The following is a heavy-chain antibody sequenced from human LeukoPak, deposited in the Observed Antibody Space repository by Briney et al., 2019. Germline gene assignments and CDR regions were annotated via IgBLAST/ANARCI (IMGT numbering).Heavy chain of an antibody. CDR3: ARLSYGSGSLSPYYYYGMDV. V-gene: IGHV4-39*07. D-gene: IGHD3-10*01. CDR1: GGSISSSSYY. J-gene: IGHJ6*02. Sequence: SETLSLTCTVSGGSISSSSYYWGWIRQPPGKGLEWIGSIYYSGSTYYNPSLKSRVTISVDTSKNQFSLKLSSVTAADTAVYYCARLSYGSGSLSPYYYYGMDVWGQGTTVTVSS. CDR2: IYYSGST.